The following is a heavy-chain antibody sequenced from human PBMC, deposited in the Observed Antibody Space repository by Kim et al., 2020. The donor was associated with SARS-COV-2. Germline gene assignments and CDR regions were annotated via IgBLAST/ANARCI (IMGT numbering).Heavy chain of an antibody. J-gene: IGHJ4*02. D-gene: IGHD6-19*01. V-gene: IGHV3-21*01. CDR3: ARDGTTVAGTCFDY. CDR2: ISTNSRYI. CDR1: GFTFSRNN. Sequence: GGSLRLSCAASGFTFSRNNMNWIRQAPGKGLEWVSSISTNSRYIKYADSAKGRFVISRDDAKGSLYLQMNSLRAEDTAVYYCARDGTTVAGTCFDYWGPGTLVTVSS.